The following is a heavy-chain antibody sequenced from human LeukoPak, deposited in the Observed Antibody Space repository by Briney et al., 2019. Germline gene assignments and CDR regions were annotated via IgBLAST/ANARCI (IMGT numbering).Heavy chain of an antibody. CDR1: GFTFSSYA. D-gene: IGHD6-19*01. CDR2: IRSKAYGGTT. Sequence: GGSLRLSCAASGFTFSSYAMSWVRQAPGKGLEWVGFIRSKAYGGTTEYAASVKGRFTISRDDSKSIAYLQMNSLKTEDTAVYYCTRPSSGWTNYYYYYMDVWGKGTTVTISS. CDR3: TRPSSGWTNYYYYYMDV. V-gene: IGHV3-49*04. J-gene: IGHJ6*03.